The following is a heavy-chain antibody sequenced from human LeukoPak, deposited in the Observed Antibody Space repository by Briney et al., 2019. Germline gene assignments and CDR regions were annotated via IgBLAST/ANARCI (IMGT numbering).Heavy chain of an antibody. CDR1: GFTFNSYE. CDR2: ISSSGSTI. CDR3: ARRHDYYYMDV. Sequence: GGSLRLSCAASGFTFNSYEMNWVRQAPGKGLYWVSYISSSGSTIYYADSVKGRFTVSRDNAKNSLYLQMNSLRADDTAVYYCARRHDYYYMDVWGKGTTVTVSS. V-gene: IGHV3-48*03. J-gene: IGHJ6*03.